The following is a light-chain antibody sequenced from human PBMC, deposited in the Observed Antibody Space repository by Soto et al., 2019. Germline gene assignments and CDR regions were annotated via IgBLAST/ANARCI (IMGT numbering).Light chain of an antibody. CDR3: SSYTSSSTYV. V-gene: IGLV2-14*01. CDR2: EVN. Sequence: QSVLTQPASVSGSPGQSITISCTGASSDVGDYNYVSWYQHHPGKAPKLLICEVNNRPSGVSDRFSGSKSGNVASLTISWLQAEDEADYYCSSYTSSSTYVFGTGTKLTVL. J-gene: IGLJ1*01. CDR1: SSDVGDYNY.